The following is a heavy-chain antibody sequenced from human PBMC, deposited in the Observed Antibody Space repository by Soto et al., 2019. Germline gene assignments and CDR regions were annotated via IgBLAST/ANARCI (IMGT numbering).Heavy chain of an antibody. CDR2: ISAYNGNT. CDR3: ARGQVVAATRYWFDP. V-gene: IGHV1-18*01. J-gene: IGHJ5*02. D-gene: IGHD2-15*01. CDR1: GYTFTSYG. Sequence: VASVKVSCKASGYTFTSYGISWVRQAPGQGLEWMGWISAYNGNTNYAQKLQGRVTMTTDTSTSTAYMELRSLRSDDTAVYYCARGQVVAATRYWFDPWGQGTLVTVSS.